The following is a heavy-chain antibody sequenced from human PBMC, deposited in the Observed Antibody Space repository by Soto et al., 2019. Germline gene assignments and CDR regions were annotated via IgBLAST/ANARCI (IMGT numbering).Heavy chain of an antibody. V-gene: IGHV4-39*01. CDR3: ARHFVAVVIIGWGY. CDR2: TYYNGNA. CDR1: GASIDRSNYY. D-gene: IGHD3-3*01. J-gene: IGHJ4*02. Sequence: QLQLQESGPGLVKPSETLSLTCTVSGASIDRSNYYWDWIRQPPGKGLEWIGTTYYNGNAYYNPSLKCRGTMSVDTSKIQFSLKLISVTAAETAVYYCARHFVAVVIIGWGYWGQGTLVTVSS.